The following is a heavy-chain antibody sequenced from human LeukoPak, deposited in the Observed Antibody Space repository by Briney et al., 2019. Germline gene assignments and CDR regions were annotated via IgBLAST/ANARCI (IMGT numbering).Heavy chain of an antibody. Sequence: ASVKVSCKASGYTFTSYGISWVRQAPGQGLEWMGWISAYNGNTNYAQKLQGRVTMTTDTSTSTAYMELRSLRSDDTAVYYCARHGDSSGRYFGFYFDYWGQGTLVTVSS. CDR3: ARHGDSSGRYFGFYFDY. J-gene: IGHJ4*02. CDR2: ISAYNGNT. V-gene: IGHV1-18*01. CDR1: GYTFTSYG. D-gene: IGHD6-19*01.